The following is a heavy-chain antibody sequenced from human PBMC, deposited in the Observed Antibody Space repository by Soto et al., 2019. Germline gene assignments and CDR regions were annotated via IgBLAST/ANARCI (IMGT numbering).Heavy chain of an antibody. V-gene: IGHV3-30*18. Sequence: QVQLVESGGGVVQPGRSLRVSCAASGFTFSIYAMHWVRQAPGTGLEWVAVISYDGTKTYYADSVKGRFTISRDNSKNTVYLQMNRLRDEDPAVYHCAKDRGLRRQWLIDPVAYWGQGTLVTVSP. J-gene: IGHJ4*02. CDR3: AKDRGLRRQWLIDPVAY. D-gene: IGHD6-19*01. CDR2: ISYDGTKT. CDR1: GFTFSIYA.